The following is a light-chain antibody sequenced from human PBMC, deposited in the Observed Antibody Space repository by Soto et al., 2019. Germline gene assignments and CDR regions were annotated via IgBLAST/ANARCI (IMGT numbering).Light chain of an antibody. V-gene: IGKV1-5*03. CDR2: KAS. CDR1: QPISSW. Sequence: DIQMTQSPSSVSASVGDRVTITCRASQPISSWLAWYQQKPGKAPKLLIYKASTLKSGVPSRYSGSGSGTEFTLTISSLQPDDFATYYCQHYNSYSEAFGQGTKVDIK. J-gene: IGKJ1*01. CDR3: QHYNSYSEA.